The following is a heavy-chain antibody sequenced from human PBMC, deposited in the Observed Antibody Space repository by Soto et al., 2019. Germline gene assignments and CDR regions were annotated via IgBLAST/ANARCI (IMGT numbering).Heavy chain of an antibody. Sequence: PSETLSLTCTVSGGSISSGDYYWSWIRQPPGKGLEWIGYIYYSGSTYYNPSLKSRVTISVDTSKNQFSLKLSSVTAADTAVYYCARAIGSGSYYNVVRYYYYYGMDVWGQGTTVNVS. CDR1: GGSISSGDYY. J-gene: IGHJ6*02. V-gene: IGHV4-30-4*01. CDR2: IYYSGST. CDR3: ARAIGSGSYYNVVRYYYYYGMDV. D-gene: IGHD3-10*01.